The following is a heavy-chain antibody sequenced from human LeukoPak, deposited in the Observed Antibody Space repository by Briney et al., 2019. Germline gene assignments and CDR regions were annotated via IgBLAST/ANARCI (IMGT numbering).Heavy chain of an antibody. V-gene: IGHV1-2*02. CDR1: GYTFTGYY. D-gene: IGHD3-10*01. J-gene: IGHJ4*02. CDR2: INPNSGGT. CDR3: ARALWFGDQSYHY. Sequence: ASVKVSCKASGYTFTGYYMHWVRQAPGQGLEWMGWINPNSGGTNYAQKFQGRVTMTRDTSISTAHMELSRLRSDDAAVYYCARALWFGDQSYHYWGQGTLVTVSS.